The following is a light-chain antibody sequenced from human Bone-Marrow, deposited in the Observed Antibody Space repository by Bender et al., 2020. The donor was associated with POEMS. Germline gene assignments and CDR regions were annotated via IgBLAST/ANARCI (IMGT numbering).Light chain of an antibody. CDR2: TNN. V-gene: IGLV1-44*01. CDR3: NSYTASGTWV. J-gene: IGLJ3*02. CDR1: GSNIGGYP. Sequence: QSVLTQPPSVSGTPGQRVTISCSGSGSNIGGYPVNWYQQLPGTAPRLLIYTNNERPSGVPDRFSGSKSGNTASLTISGLQPEDEAHYYCNSYTASGTWVFGGGTKLTVL.